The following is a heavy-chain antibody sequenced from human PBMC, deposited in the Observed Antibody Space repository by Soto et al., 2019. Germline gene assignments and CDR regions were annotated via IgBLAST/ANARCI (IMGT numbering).Heavy chain of an antibody. D-gene: IGHD3-10*01. Sequence: SETLSLTCTVSGGSISSGGYYWSWIRQHPGMGLEWIGYIYYSGSTYYNPSLKSRVTISVDTSKNQFSLKLSSVTAADTAVYYCAGYPLGGITMVRGPRPPFDPWGQGTLVTVS. CDR2: IYYSGST. CDR3: AGYPLGGITMVRGPRPPFDP. V-gene: IGHV4-31*03. J-gene: IGHJ5*02. CDR1: GGSISSGGYY.